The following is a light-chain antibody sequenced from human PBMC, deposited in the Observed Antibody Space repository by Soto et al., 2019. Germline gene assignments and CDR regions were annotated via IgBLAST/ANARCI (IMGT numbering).Light chain of an antibody. J-gene: IGKJ4*01. V-gene: IGKV3-11*01. CDR3: QHRSDWPPT. CDR1: QSVNSY. Sequence: EIVLTQSPATLSLSPGERATLSCRASQSVNSYLAWYQQKPGQAPRLLIYDASNRATGIPARFSGSGSGTDFTLTISSLEPEDFAVYYCQHRSDWPPTFGGGTKVEIK. CDR2: DAS.